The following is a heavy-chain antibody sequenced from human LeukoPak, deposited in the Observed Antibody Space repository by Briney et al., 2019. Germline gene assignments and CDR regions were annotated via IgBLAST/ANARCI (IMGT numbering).Heavy chain of an antibody. D-gene: IGHD2-2*01. CDR1: GGSISSSGSY. J-gene: IGHJ4*02. V-gene: IGHV4-39*01. Sequence: SETLSLTCTVSGGSISSSGSYWDWIRQPPGKGLEWIGNIYNSGSTHYTPPLKSRVTMSVDTSKNQFSLKLSSVTAADTAVYYCARGRGIVVVPAASTRPFDYWGQGTLVTVSS. CDR3: ARGRGIVVVPAASTRPFDY. CDR2: IYNSGST.